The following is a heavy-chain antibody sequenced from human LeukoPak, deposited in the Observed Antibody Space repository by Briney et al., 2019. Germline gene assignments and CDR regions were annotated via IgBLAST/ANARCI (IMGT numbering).Heavy chain of an antibody. Sequence: ASVKVSCKASGYTFTSYYMHWVRQAPGQGLEWMGIINPSGGSTSYAQKFQGRVTMTRDTSTSTVYMELSSLRSEDTAVYYCARDAAVGPVVVAATDWGQGTLVTVSS. CDR2: INPSGGST. D-gene: IGHD2-15*01. J-gene: IGHJ4*02. V-gene: IGHV1-46*01. CDR3: ARDAAVGPVVVAATD. CDR1: GYTFTSYY.